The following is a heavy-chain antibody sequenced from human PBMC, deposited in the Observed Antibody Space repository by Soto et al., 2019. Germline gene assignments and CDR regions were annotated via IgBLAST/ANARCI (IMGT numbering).Heavy chain of an antibody. J-gene: IGHJ4*02. V-gene: IGHV3-23*01. CDR2: ISGSGGRI. CDR1: GFTLSNYA. CDR3: GKTDGVAGPLVDS. D-gene: IGHD2-15*01. Sequence: EVQLLESGGGLVQPGGSLRLSCAASGFTLSNYAMSWVRQAPGKGLEWVSTISGSGGRIYYADSVKGRFTISRDNSKHPLYLQMSSLRAEDTAVYYCGKTDGVAGPLVDSWGQGPLVTVSS.